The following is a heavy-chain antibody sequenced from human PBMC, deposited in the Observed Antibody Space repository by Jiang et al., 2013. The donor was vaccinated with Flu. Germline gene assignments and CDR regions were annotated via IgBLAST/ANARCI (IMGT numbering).Heavy chain of an antibody. Sequence: ASGFTFSSYAMHWVRQAPGKGLEWVAVISYDGSNKYYADSVKGRFTISRDNSKNTLYLQMNSLRAEDTAVYYCAREPTGYYYYGMDVWGQGTTVTVSS. D-gene: IGHD3-9*01. CDR2: ISYDGSNK. V-gene: IGHV3-30-3*01. J-gene: IGHJ6*02. CDR1: GFTFSSYA. CDR3: AREPTGYYYYGMDV.